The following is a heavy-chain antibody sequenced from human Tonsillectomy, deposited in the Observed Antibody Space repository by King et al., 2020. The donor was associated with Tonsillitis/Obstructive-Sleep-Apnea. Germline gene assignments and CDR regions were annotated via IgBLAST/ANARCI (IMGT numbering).Heavy chain of an antibody. J-gene: IGHJ5*02. CDR1: GGSISSYY. CDR2: NYYSGRT. Sequence: LQLQESGPGLVRPSETLSLTCTVSGGSISSYYWSWIRQPPGKGLEWIGYNYYSGRTNNNPSLKSRVTISVDTSKNQFSLKLSSVTAADTAVYYCARHYSGSDPGFDPWGQGTLVTVSS. CDR3: ARHYSGSDPGFDP. V-gene: IGHV4-59*08. D-gene: IGHD1-26*01.